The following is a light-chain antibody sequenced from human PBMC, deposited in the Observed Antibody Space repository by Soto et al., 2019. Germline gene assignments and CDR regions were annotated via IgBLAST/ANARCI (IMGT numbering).Light chain of an antibody. J-gene: IGKJ1*01. CDR1: QSVLYSSNNKNY. CDR3: QQYYSTWT. Sequence: DIVMTQSPDSLAVSLGERATINCKSSQSVLYSSNNKNYFAWSQQKPGKPPKLLIYWASTRESGVPDRLSGSGSGTDFTLPIRSLQAEDVAVYYCQQYYSTWTFGQGTKVDIK. CDR2: WAS. V-gene: IGKV4-1*01.